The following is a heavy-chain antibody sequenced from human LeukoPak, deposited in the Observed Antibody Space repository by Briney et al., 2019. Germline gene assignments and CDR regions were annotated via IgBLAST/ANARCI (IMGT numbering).Heavy chain of an antibody. J-gene: IGHJ4*02. D-gene: IGHD3-3*01. CDR1: GGTFSSYA. V-gene: IGHV1-69*13. CDR2: IIPIFGTA. CDR3: AVLRFLEWSSSGDY. Sequence: SVKVSCKASGGTFSSYAISWVRQAPGQGLEWMGGIIPIFGTANYAQKFQGRVTITADESTSTAYMELSSLRSEDTAVYYCAVLRFLEWSSSGDYWGQGTLVTVSS.